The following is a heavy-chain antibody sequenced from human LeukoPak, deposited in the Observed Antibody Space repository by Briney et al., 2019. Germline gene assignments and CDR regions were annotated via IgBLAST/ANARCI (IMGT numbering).Heavy chain of an antibody. CDR3: ARPMKSIAAAGGGHDEFDI. D-gene: IGHD6-13*01. V-gene: IGHV1-2*02. CDR2: INPNSGGT. Sequence: GASVKVSCRASGYIFTGYYMEWVRQAPGQGFEWMGWINPNSGGTHYPQKFQGRVTMTRDASISTAYMELSRLRSDDTAVYYCARPMKSIAAAGGGHDEFDIWSQGTMVTVSS. CDR1: GYIFTGYY. J-gene: IGHJ3*02.